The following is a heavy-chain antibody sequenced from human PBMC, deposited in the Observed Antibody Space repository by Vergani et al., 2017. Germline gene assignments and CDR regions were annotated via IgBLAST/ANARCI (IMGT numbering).Heavy chain of an antibody. CDR3: ASQRLNYDILTGYSRPEGALYYYGMDV. V-gene: IGHV1-69*06. D-gene: IGHD3-9*01. CDR1: GGTFSSYA. CDR2: IIPIFGTA. Sequence: QVQLVQSGAEVKKPGSSVKVSCKASGGTFSSYAISWVRQAPGQGLEWMGGIIPIFGTANYAQKFQGRVTITADKSTSTAYMELSSLRSEDTAVYYCASQRLNYDILTGYSRPEGALYYYGMDVWGQGTTVTVSS. J-gene: IGHJ6*02.